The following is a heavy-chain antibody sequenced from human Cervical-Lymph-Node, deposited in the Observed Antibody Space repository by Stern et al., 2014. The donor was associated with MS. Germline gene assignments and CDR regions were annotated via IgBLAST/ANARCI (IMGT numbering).Heavy chain of an antibody. CDR1: GYTFISYG. CDR3: ARDLQPIMGASADYYYGMDV. J-gene: IGHJ6*02. CDR2: ISGYNGNT. Sequence: VQLVESGAEVKKPGASVKVSCKTSGYTFISYGITWVRQAPGQGLEWMGWISGYNGNTNYAQKLQGRVTMTTDTSTSTAYMELRSLRSDDTAVYYCARDLQPIMGASADYYYGMDVWGQGTTVTVSS. D-gene: IGHD1-26*01. V-gene: IGHV1-18*01.